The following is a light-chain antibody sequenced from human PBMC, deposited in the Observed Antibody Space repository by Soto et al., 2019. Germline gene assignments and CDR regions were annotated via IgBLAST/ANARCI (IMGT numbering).Light chain of an antibody. V-gene: IGKV3-20*01. CDR3: QQYGSSPYT. Sequence: EIVLTQSPGPLSLSPGERVTLSCRASQSINNRYLAWYQQKPGQTPRLLIYVASSRATGIPDRFSGGGSGTDFSLTISRLEPEEFAVYYCQQYGSSPYTFGQGTKLEIK. CDR2: VAS. J-gene: IGKJ2*01. CDR1: QSINNRY.